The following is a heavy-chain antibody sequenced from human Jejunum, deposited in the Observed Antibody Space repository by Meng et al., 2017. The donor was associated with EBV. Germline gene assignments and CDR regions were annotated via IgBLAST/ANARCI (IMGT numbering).Heavy chain of an antibody. V-gene: IGHV4-61*08. Sequence: QVQLQESGPGLGKPSETLSLTCTVSGGSGSSGGYYWSWIRQPPGKGLEWIGYIYNSESTNYKSSLKSRVTISADTSKNQFSLRLSSVTAADTAVYYCARDQNGSYFAYWGQGTLVTVSS. J-gene: IGHJ4*02. D-gene: IGHD1-26*01. CDR1: GGSGSSGGYY. CDR3: ARDQNGSYFAY. CDR2: IYNSEST.